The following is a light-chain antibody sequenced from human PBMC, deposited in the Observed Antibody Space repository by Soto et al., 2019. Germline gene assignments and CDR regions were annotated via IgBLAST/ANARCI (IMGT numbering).Light chain of an antibody. Sequence: DMEMTQSPSSLSASVGDRVTITCRASQSISNYLNWYQHKPGKVPKLLIYAASSLQSGVPTRFSGSGSGKDFTLTINSLQPEDVATYYCQQSYGTPLTFGGGTKIEIK. J-gene: IGKJ4*01. CDR2: AAS. CDR1: QSISNY. V-gene: IGKV1-39*01. CDR3: QQSYGTPLT.